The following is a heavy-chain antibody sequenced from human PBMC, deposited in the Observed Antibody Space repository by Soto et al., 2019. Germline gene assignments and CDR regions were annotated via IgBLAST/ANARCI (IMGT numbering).Heavy chain of an antibody. D-gene: IGHD3-16*02. CDR1: GGTFSSYA. J-gene: IGHJ5*02. CDR3: ASTYYDYVWGSYRYWWFDP. V-gene: IGHV1-69*01. CDR2: IIPIFGTA. Sequence: QVQLVQSGAEVKKPGSSVKVSCKASGGTFSSYAISWVRQAPGQGLEWMGGIIPIFGTANYAQKFQGRVTITADESTSTAYMELSSLSSEDTAVYYCASTYYDYVWGSYRYWWFDPWGQGTLVTVSS.